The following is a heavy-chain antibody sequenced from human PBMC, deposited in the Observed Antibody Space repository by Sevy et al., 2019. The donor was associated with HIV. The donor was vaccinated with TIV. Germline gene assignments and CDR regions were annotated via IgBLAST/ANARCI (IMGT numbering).Heavy chain of an antibody. CDR2: MYHTGRT. Sequence: SETLSLTCTVSGDSISSAGYSWSWIRQPPGKGLECVGYMYHTGRTNYNPSLMSRVTISVDTSKNQFSLKVNSVTAADTAVHYCARVGGLTDYGMDVWGQGTTVTVSS. V-gene: IGHV4-61*08. CDR3: ARVGGLTDYGMDV. CDR1: GDSISSAGYS. J-gene: IGHJ6*02. D-gene: IGHD1-26*01.